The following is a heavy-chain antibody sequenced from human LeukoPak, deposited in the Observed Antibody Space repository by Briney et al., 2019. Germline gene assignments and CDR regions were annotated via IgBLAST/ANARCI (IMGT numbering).Heavy chain of an antibody. CDR2: IYYSGST. CDR3: ARARWELLHYFDY. J-gene: IGHJ4*02. CDR1: GGSISSYY. V-gene: IGHV4-59*01. D-gene: IGHD1-26*01. Sequence: PSETLSLTCTVSGGSISSYYWSWIRQPPGKGLEWIWYIYYSGSTNYNPSLKSRVTISVDTSKNQFSLKLSSVTAADTAVYYCARARWELLHYFDYWGQGTLVTVSS.